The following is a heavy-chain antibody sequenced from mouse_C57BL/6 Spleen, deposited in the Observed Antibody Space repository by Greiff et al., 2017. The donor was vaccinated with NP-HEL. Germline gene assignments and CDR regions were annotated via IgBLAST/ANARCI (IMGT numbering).Heavy chain of an antibody. CDR2: INPNNGGT. CDR3: ARPSHYYGSSYGYFDV. CDR1: GYTFTDYY. J-gene: IGHJ1*03. D-gene: IGHD1-1*01. Sequence: EVQLQQSGPELVKPGASVKISCKASGYTFTDYYMNWVKQSHGKSLEWIGDINPNNGGTSYNQKFKGKATLTVDKSSSTAYMEPRSLTSEDSAVYYLARPSHYYGSSYGYFDVWGTGTTVTVSS. V-gene: IGHV1-26*01.